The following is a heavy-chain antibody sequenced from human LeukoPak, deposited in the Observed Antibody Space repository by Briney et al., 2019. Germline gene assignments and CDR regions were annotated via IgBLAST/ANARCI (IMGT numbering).Heavy chain of an antibody. CDR1: GGTFSSYV. Sequence: SVKVSCKASGGTFSSYVISWVRQAPGQGLEWMGGIIPIFGTANYAQKFQGRVTITADESTSTAYMELSSLRSEDTAVYYCARRGYCSSTSCYNWFDPWGQGTLVTVSS. D-gene: IGHD2-2*01. J-gene: IGHJ5*02. V-gene: IGHV1-69*13. CDR3: ARRGYCSSTSCYNWFDP. CDR2: IIPIFGTA.